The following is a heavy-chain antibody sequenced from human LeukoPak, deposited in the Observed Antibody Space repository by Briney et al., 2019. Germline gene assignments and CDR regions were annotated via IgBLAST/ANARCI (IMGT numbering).Heavy chain of an antibody. J-gene: IGHJ5*02. D-gene: IGHD2/OR15-2a*01. CDR1: GGTFSSYA. Sequence: GASVKVSCKASGGTFSSYAMSWVRQAPGQGLEWMGRIIPIVGIANYAQKFQGRVTITADKSTTTAYMGLSSLRSEDTAVYYCALLLEGRDWFDPWGQGTLVTVSS. V-gene: IGHV1-69*04. CDR2: IIPIVGIA. CDR3: ALLLEGRDWFDP.